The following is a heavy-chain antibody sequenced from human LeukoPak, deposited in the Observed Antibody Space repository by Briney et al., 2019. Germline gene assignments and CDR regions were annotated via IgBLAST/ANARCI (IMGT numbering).Heavy chain of an antibody. CDR2: ISTGSSTI. D-gene: IGHD5-18*01. Sequence: GGSLRLSCAASGFTFSSYAMSWVRQAPGKGLEWVSFISTGSSTIYYADSVKGRFTISRDNAKNSLYLQMNSLRDEDTAVYYCARVAEIQLWLRSAFDYWGQGTLVTVSS. CDR3: ARVAEIQLWLRSAFDY. J-gene: IGHJ4*02. V-gene: IGHV3-48*02. CDR1: GFTFSSYA.